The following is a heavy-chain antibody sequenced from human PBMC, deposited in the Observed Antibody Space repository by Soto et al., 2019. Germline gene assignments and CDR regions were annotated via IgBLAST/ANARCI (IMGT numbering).Heavy chain of an antibody. D-gene: IGHD1-1*01. CDR3: TREQSDDNDFDP. CDR2: IYYSGST. CDR1: RGSISSYY. V-gene: IGHV4-59*01. Sequence: SETLSLTCTVSRGSISSYYWSWIRQPPGRGLEWIGYIYYSGSTKYNPSLQSRVTISVDTSKSQFSLRLISVTAADTAVYYCTREQSDDNDFDPWGQGTLVTVSS. J-gene: IGHJ5*02.